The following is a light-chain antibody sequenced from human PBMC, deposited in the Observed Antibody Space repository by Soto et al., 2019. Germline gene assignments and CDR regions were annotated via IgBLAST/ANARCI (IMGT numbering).Light chain of an antibody. J-gene: IGKJ1*01. Sequence: DSQMTQSPSTLYASVGDRVTITCRASQSISSWLAWYQQKPGKAPKLLIYDASSLESGVPSRFSGSGSGTEFTLTISSLQPDDFATYYCQQYNSYWTFGQGTKVEIK. V-gene: IGKV1-5*01. CDR2: DAS. CDR1: QSISSW. CDR3: QQYNSYWT.